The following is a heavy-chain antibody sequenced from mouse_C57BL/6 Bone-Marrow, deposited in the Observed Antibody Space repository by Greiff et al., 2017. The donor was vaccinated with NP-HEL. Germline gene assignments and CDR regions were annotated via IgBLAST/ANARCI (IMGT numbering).Heavy chain of an antibody. CDR3: TTRGYYVGYFDY. CDR1: GFNIKDDY. J-gene: IGHJ2*01. Sequence: VQLQQSGAELVRPGASVKLSCTASGFNIKDDYMHWVKQRPEQGLEWIGWIDPENGDTEYASKFQGKATITADTSSNTAYLQLSSLTSEDTAVYYWTTRGYYVGYFDYWGQGTTLTVSS. D-gene: IGHD2-3*01. V-gene: IGHV14-4*01. CDR2: IDPENGDT.